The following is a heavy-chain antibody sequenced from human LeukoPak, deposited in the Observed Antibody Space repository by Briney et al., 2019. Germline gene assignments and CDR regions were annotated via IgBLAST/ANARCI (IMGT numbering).Heavy chain of an antibody. J-gene: IGHJ5*02. V-gene: IGHV4-39*07. CDR3: ARGGIIAAAQLRFRSRPARFDP. Sequence: SETLSLTCTVSGGSISSSTYYWGWIRQPPGKGLEWIGSIHYSGSTYYNASLKSRVTISVDTSKNQFSLKLSSVTAADTAVYYCARGGIIAAAQLRFRSRPARFDPWGQGTLVTVSS. CDR2: IHYSGST. D-gene: IGHD6-13*01. CDR1: GGSISSSTYY.